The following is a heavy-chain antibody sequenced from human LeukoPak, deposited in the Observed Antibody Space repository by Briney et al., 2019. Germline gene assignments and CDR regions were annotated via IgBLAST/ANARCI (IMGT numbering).Heavy chain of an antibody. CDR3: ARVKGVRFLEWLLKGGYYYMDV. D-gene: IGHD3-3*01. CDR1: GGSISSYY. J-gene: IGHJ6*03. V-gene: IGHV4-59*01. Sequence: SETLSLTCTVSGGSISSYYWSWIRQPPGKGLEWIGYIYYSGSTNYSPSLKSRVTISVDTSKNQFSPKLSSVTAADTAVYYCARVKGVRFLEWLLKGGYYYMDVWGKGTTVTVSS. CDR2: IYYSGST.